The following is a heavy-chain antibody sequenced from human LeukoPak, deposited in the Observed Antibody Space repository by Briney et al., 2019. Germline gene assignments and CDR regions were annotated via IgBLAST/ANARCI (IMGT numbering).Heavy chain of an antibody. J-gene: IGHJ4*02. CDR3: ARYSSWGDY. CDR2: IYYSGTT. CDR1: GGSISSSSYY. V-gene: IGHV4-39*01. Sequence: SETLSLTCTVSGGSISSSSYYWGWLRQPPGKGLEWIGSIYYSGTTYYNPSIKNRVTISVDTSKNQFSLKLSSVTAADTAVYYCARYSSWGDYWGQGTLVTVSS. D-gene: IGHD6-13*01.